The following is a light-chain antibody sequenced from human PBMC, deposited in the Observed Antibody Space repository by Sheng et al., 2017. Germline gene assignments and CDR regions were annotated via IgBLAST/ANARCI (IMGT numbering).Light chain of an antibody. J-gene: IGKJ2*01. CDR1: QSVDSNY. V-gene: IGKV3-20*01. CDR2: GAS. Sequence: EIVLTQSPGTLSLSPGERATLSCRASQSVDSNYLAWYQQKPGQAPRLLISGASSRATGIPDRFSGSGSGTDFTLTISRLEPEDFAVYYCQQYGHSPPGTFGHGTKLEIK. CDR3: QQYGHSPPGT.